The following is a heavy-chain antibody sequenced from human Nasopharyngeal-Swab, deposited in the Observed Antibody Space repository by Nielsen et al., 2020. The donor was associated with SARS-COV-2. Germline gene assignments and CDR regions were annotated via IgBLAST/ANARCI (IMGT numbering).Heavy chain of an antibody. CDR3: AKDYYDSSGYLDAFDI. Sequence: GESLKISCAASGFTFSSYGMHWVRQAPDKGLEWVAVISYDGSNKYYADSVKGRFTISRDNSKNTLYLQMNSLRAEDTAVYYCAKDYYDSSGYLDAFDIWGQGTMVTVSS. CDR1: GFTFSSYG. CDR2: ISYDGSNK. J-gene: IGHJ3*02. V-gene: IGHV3-30*18. D-gene: IGHD3-22*01.